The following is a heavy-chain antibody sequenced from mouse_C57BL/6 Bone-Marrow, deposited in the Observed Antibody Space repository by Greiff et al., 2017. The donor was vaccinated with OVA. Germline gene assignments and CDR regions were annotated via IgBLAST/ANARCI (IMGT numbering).Heavy chain of an antibody. J-gene: IGHJ3*01. V-gene: IGHV1-64*01. CDR2: IHPNSGST. CDR1: GYTFTSYW. D-gene: IGHD2-5*01. CDR3: AAYYSNYVAY. Sequence: LQPGAELVKPGASVKLSCKASGYTFTSYWMHLSPQRPGQGLEFIGIIHPNSGSTNYNEKFKSKATLTVDKSSSTAYMQLSSLTSEDSAVYYCAAYYSNYVAYWGQGTLVTVSA.